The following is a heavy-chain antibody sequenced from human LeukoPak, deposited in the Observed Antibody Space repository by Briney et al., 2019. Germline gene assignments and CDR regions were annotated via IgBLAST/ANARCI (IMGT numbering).Heavy chain of an antibody. D-gene: IGHD1-26*01. Sequence: PSETLSLTCTVSGGSISSGDYYWSWIRQPPGKGLEWIGYIYYSGSTYYNPSLKSRVTISVDTSKNQFSLKLSSVTAADTAVYYCARLCIVGAPEYFDYWGQGTLVTVSS. V-gene: IGHV4-30-4*08. J-gene: IGHJ4*02. CDR1: GGSISSGDYY. CDR3: ARLCIVGAPEYFDY. CDR2: IYYSGST.